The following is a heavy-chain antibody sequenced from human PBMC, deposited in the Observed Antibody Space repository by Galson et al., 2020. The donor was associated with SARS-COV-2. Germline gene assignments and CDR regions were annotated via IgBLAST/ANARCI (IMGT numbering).Heavy chain of an antibody. Sequence: GESLKISCEVSGFTFNTYWMSWVRHAPGKGLEWVANIKQDGSEKYYVDSVKGRFTISRDNAKKSLFLQMNGLRAEDTALYYCARSERSGWFYAYWGQGTLVIVSS. CDR3: ARSERSGWFYAY. CDR1: GFTFNTYW. J-gene: IGHJ4*02. D-gene: IGHD6-19*01. V-gene: IGHV3-7*01. CDR2: IKQDGSEK.